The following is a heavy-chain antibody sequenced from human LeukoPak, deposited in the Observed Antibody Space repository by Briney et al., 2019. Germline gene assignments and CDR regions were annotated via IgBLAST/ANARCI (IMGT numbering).Heavy chain of an antibody. D-gene: IGHD2-21*01. J-gene: IGHJ6*02. Sequence: ASVKVSCKASGYTFTSYDINWVRQATGQGLEWMGWMNPNSGNTGYAQKFQGRVTMTRNTSISTAYMGLSSLRSEDTAAYYCARGFAILGYYYYYGMDVWGQGTTVTVSS. V-gene: IGHV1-8*01. CDR3: ARGFAILGYYYYYGMDV. CDR1: GYTFTSYD. CDR2: MNPNSGNT.